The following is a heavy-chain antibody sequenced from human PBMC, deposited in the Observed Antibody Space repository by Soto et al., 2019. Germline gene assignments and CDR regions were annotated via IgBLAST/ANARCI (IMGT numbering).Heavy chain of an antibody. D-gene: IGHD1-1*01. V-gene: IGHV1-18*01. CDR2: ISAYNGNT. J-gene: IGHJ4*02. CDR3: AREVEGLNFDC. Sequence: QVQLVQSGAEVKKPGASVKVSCKASGYTFTSYVISWVRQAPGQGREWMGWISAYNGNTNHAQKLQGRVTMTTDSAKNTADMELKSLRSDDTAVYYCAREVEGLNFDCWGQGTLVPVSS. CDR1: GYTFTSYV.